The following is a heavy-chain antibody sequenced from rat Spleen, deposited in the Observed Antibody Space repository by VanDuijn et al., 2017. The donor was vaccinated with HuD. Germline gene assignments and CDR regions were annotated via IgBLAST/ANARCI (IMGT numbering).Heavy chain of an antibody. V-gene: IGHV5-20*01. J-gene: IGHJ2*01. Sequence: EVQLVESGGGLVQPGRSLKVSCTASGFTFSDYYMAWVRQAPTKGLEWVASITNVAGRTHYPDSVKGRFTISRDIAKSTLFLQMNSLKSEDTATYYCTRGGFYRYWGQGVMVTVSS. CDR2: ITNVAGRT. CDR3: TRGGFYRY. CDR1: GFTFSDYY. D-gene: IGHD1-3*01.